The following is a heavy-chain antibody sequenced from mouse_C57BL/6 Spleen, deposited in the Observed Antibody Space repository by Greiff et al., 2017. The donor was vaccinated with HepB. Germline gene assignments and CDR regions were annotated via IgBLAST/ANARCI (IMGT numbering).Heavy chain of an antibody. Sequence: QVQLKQSGPELVKPGASVKISCKASGYAFSSSWMNWVKQRPGKGLEWIGRIYPGDGDTNYNGKFKGKATLTADKSSSTAYMQLSSLTSEDSAVYFCARKRLLQGAMDYWGQGTSVTVSS. CDR3: ARKRLLQGAMDY. D-gene: IGHD3-2*02. CDR2: IYPGDGDT. V-gene: IGHV1-82*01. J-gene: IGHJ4*01. CDR1: GYAFSSSW.